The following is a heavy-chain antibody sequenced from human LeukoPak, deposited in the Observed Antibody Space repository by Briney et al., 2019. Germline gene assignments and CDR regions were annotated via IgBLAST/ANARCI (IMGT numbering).Heavy chain of an antibody. V-gene: IGHV4-59*01. CDR2: IYYSGST. J-gene: IGHJ3*02. Sequence: PSETLSLTCTVSVGSISSYYWSWIRQPPGKGLEWIGYIYYSGSTNYNPSLKSRVTISVDTSKNQFSLKLSSVTAADTAVYYCARDSTPNGDYAFDIWGQGTMVTVSS. D-gene: IGHD4-17*01. CDR1: VGSISSYY. CDR3: ARDSTPNGDYAFDI.